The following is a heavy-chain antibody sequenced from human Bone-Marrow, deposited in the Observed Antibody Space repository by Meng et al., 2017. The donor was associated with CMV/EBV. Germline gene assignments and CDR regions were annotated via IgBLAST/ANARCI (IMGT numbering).Heavy chain of an antibody. CDR2: IIPIFGTA. D-gene: IGHD5-12*01. Sequence: QVQRGQFGAGVKKPGSSGKDSCKASGGTFSSYAISWVRQAPGQGLEWMGGIIPIFGTANYAQKFQGRVTITADESTSTAYMELSSLRSEDTAVYYCARGLRPRYWFDPWGQGTLVTVSS. CDR3: ARGLRPRYWFDP. J-gene: IGHJ5*02. V-gene: IGHV1-69*12. CDR1: GGTFSSYA.